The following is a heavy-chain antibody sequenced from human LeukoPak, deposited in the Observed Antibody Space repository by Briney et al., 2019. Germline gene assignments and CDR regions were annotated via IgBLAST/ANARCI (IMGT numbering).Heavy chain of an antibody. V-gene: IGHV3-23*01. CDR2: ISPSGDIT. CDR1: GFSFSSHG. D-gene: IGHD3-16*01. Sequence: GGALRLSCAGSGFSFSSHGMNWVRQAPGKGLEWVSGISPSGDITYHTDSVRGRFTISRENFKNTLSLQVNSLRAEDTAMYYCAKDDDWGRYKHWGQGTLVTVSS. CDR3: AKDDDWGRYKH. J-gene: IGHJ1*01.